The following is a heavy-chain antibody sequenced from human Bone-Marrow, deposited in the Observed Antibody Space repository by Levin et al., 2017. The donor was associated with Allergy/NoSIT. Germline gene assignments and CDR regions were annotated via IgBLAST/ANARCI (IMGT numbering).Heavy chain of an antibody. Sequence: GGSLRLSCAASGFTFSSYGMHWVRQAPGKGLEWVAVISYDGSNKYYADSVKGRFTISRDNSKNTLYLQMNSLRAEDTAVYYCAKDPYYDILTGYDAYYFDYWGQGTLVTVSS. V-gene: IGHV3-30*18. CDR1: GFTFSSYG. D-gene: IGHD3-9*01. CDR3: AKDPYYDILTGYDAYYFDY. J-gene: IGHJ4*02. CDR2: ISYDGSNK.